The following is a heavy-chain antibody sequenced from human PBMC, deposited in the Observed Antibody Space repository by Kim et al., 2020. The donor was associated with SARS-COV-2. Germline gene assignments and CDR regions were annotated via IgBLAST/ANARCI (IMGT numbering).Heavy chain of an antibody. Sequence: GGSLRLSCAASGFTFSSYSMNWVRQAPGKGLEWVSSISSSSSYIYYADSVKGRFTISRDNAKNSLYLQMNSLRAEDTAVYYCAAGYSDGHTDFDYWGQGTLVTVSS. CDR3: AAGYSDGHTDFDY. V-gene: IGHV3-21*01. D-gene: IGHD5-18*01. J-gene: IGHJ4*02. CDR2: ISSSSSYI. CDR1: GFTFSSYS.